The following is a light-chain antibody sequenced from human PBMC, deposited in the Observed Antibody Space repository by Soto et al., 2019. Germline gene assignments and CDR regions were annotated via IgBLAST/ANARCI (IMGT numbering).Light chain of an antibody. CDR1: SSDVGSYTL. Sequence: QSALTQPASVSGSPGQSITISCTGSSSDVGSYTLVSWYQQHPGKVPKLMIYEVSKRPSGVSVRFSGSRSGNTASLTISVLQAEDEADYFCWSYAGSFTYVFGTGTKLTVL. J-gene: IGLJ1*01. CDR2: EVS. CDR3: WSYAGSFTYV. V-gene: IGLV2-23*02.